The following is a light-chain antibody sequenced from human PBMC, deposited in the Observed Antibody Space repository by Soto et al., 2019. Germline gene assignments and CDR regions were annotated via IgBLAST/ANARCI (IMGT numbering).Light chain of an antibody. CDR2: WAS. CDR1: QGVLSSSNNKNY. CDR3: QQYYGIPLT. J-gene: IGKJ5*01. Sequence: DIVMTQSPDSLAVSLGERATINCKSSQGVLSSSNNKNYLAWYQQKPGQPPKLLIYWASTRESGVPDRFSGGGSGTDFTLTISSLQAEDEAVYYCQQYYGIPLTFGQGTRLEIK. V-gene: IGKV4-1*01.